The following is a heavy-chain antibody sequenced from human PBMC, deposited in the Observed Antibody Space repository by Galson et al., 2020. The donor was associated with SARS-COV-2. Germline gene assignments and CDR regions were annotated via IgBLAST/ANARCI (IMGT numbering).Heavy chain of an antibody. CDR3: ARMALHPNWFDP. CDR1: GGSITTIHYY. Sequence: SETLSLTCTVSGGSITTIHYYRAWIRQPPGQGLEWIGSIYYSGTTFFYNPSLKSRVTIAVDTSKNQFSLKLTSVTVADSAVYYCARMALHPNWFDPWGQGTLVTVSS. V-gene: IGHV4-39*07. D-gene: IGHD4-4*01. CDR2: IYYSGTTF. J-gene: IGHJ5*02.